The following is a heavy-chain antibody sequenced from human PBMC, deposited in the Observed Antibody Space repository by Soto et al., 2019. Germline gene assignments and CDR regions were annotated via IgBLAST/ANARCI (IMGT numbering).Heavy chain of an antibody. CDR1: GGSISSGDYY. Sequence: QVQLQESGPGLVKPSQTLSLTCTVSGGSISSGDYYWSWIRQSPGKGLEWIGYIYYTGSTYYNPSLKSRVTISLDTSKNQFSLKLNSVTAADTAVYYCVRDVGYCSGGSCYSRNWFDPWGQGTLVTVSS. D-gene: IGHD2-15*01. J-gene: IGHJ5*02. CDR3: VRDVGYCSGGSCYSRNWFDP. CDR2: IYYTGST. V-gene: IGHV4-30-4*01.